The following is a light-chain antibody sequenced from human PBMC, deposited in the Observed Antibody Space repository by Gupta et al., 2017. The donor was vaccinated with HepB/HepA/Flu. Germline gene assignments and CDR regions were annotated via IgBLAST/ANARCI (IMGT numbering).Light chain of an antibody. J-gene: IGLJ1*01. V-gene: IGLV2-8*01. CDR1: SSDVGGYNS. CDR3: SSYAGSNNFV. CDR2: DVT. Sequence: QSPLPQLPSPSRSHGLSVPISCSRTSSDVGGYNSVSWYQLPPGKAPKLMIYDVTNRPSGVPDRFSGSKSGNAASLTVSGQQAEDEADYYCSSYAGSNNFVFGTGTKVTVL.